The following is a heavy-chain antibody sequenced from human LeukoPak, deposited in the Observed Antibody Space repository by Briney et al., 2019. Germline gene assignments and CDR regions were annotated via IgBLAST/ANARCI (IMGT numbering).Heavy chain of an antibody. Sequence: PSETLSLTCTVSGSSITNYYWSWIRQPPGEGLEWIGYVYASGATNSNPSLKSRVTISVDTSKNQFSLKLSSVTAADTAVYYCARHGKGVTYFYTFDIWGQGTVVAVSS. V-gene: IGHV4-59*08. CDR1: GSSITNYY. CDR2: VYASGAT. J-gene: IGHJ3*02. CDR3: ARHGKGVTYFYTFDI. D-gene: IGHD2/OR15-2a*01.